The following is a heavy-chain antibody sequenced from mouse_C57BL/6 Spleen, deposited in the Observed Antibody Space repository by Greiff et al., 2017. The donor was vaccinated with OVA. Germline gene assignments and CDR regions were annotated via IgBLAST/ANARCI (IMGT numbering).Heavy chain of an antibody. Sequence: VQLQQSGPELVKPGASVKISCKASGYTFTDYYMNWVKQSHGKSLEWIGDINPNNGGTSYNQKFKGKATLTVDKSSSTAYMELRSLTSEDSAVYYCFSSYGYWGQGTTLTVSS. V-gene: IGHV1-26*01. CDR1: GYTFTDYY. J-gene: IGHJ2*01. CDR2: INPNNGGT. D-gene: IGHD1-1*01. CDR3: FSSYGY.